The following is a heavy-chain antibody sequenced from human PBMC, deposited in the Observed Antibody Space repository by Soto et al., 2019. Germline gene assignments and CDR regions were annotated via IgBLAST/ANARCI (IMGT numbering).Heavy chain of an antibody. V-gene: IGHV5-10-1*01. D-gene: IGHD2-2*01. Sequence: ESLKISCKGSGYSFTRYWISWVRQMPGKGLEWMGRIDPSDSYTNYSPSFQGHVTISADKSISTAYLQWSSLKASDTAMYYCAREAVGDYYYYYGMDVWGQGTTVTVSS. CDR1: GYSFTRYW. CDR3: AREAVGDYYYYYGMDV. CDR2: IDPSDSYT. J-gene: IGHJ6*02.